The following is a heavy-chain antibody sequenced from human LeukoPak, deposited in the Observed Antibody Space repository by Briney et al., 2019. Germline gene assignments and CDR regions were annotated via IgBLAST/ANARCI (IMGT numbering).Heavy chain of an antibody. Sequence: GGSLRLSCAASGFSFSNYAMHWVRQAPGKGLEWVAVISYDGSNKYYTDSVKGRFTISRDNSKNTLFLQMNSLRAEDTAVYYCAGPAWVVKFYLDYWGQGTPVTVSS. CDR3: AGPAWVVKFYLDY. D-gene: IGHD2-15*01. J-gene: IGHJ4*02. V-gene: IGHV3-30-3*01. CDR1: GFSFSNYA. CDR2: ISYDGSNK.